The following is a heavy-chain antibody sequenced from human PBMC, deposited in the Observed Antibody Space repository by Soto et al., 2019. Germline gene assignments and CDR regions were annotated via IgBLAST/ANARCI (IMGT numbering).Heavy chain of an antibody. CDR3: ARPIYAITMVRGDAFDI. CDR1: GFTVSSNY. J-gene: IGHJ3*02. V-gene: IGHV3-53*01. CDR2: IYSGGST. D-gene: IGHD3-10*01. Sequence: GGSLRLSCAASGFTVSSNYMSWVRQAPGKGLEWVSVIYSGGSTYYADSVKGRFTISRDNSKNTLYLQMNSLRAEDTAVYYCARPIYAITMVRGDAFDIWGQGTMVTVSS.